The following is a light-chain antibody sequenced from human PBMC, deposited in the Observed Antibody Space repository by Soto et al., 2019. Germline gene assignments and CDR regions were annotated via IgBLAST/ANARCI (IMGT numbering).Light chain of an antibody. CDR1: SNY. Sequence: QSALTQPPSASGSPGQSVTISCTETSNYVSWYQQHPGKAPKLLIYEFSKRPSGVPDRFSGSKSGNTASLTVSGLQAEDEADYSCSSFAGSDVIFGGGTKLTVL. CDR3: SSFAGSDVI. J-gene: IGLJ2*01. V-gene: IGLV2-8*01. CDR2: EFS.